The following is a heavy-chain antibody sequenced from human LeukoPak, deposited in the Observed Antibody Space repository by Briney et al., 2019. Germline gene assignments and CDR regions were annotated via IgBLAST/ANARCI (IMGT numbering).Heavy chain of an antibody. CDR3: ARDVPKYCGGDCYRRVFDY. V-gene: IGHV4-31*03. CDR2: IYYSGST. D-gene: IGHD2-21*02. CDR1: GGSISSGVYY. Sequence: SETLSLTCTVSGGSISSGVYYWSWIRQHPGKGLEWIGYIYYSGSTYYNPSLKSRVTISVDTSKNQFSLKLSSVTAADTAVYYCARDVPKYCGGDCYRRVFDYWGQGTLVTVSS. J-gene: IGHJ4*02.